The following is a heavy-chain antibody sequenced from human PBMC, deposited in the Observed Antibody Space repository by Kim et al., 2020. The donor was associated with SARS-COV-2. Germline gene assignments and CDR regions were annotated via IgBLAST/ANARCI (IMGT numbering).Heavy chain of an antibody. J-gene: IGHJ4*02. Sequence: NYHPCRKSRVTISVDPTKSQFSRKLGSVTAADTAVYYCARGSGGSCYLDSWGQGTLVTVSS. D-gene: IGHD2-15*01. CDR3: ARGSGGSCYLDS. V-gene: IGHV4-34*01.